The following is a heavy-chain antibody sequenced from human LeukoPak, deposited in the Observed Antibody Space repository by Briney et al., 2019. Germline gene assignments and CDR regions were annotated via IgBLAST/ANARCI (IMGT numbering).Heavy chain of an antibody. CDR2: ISYDGNNK. CDR3: AKSGATIWTFNY. V-gene: IGHV3-30-3*02. J-gene: IGHJ4*02. CDR1: GFTFNSYS. Sequence: PGGSLRLSCAASGFTFNSYSMHWVRQAPGKGLEWVAVISYDGNNKYYADSVKGRFTISRDNSKNTLYLQVNSLRADDTAIYYCAKSGATIWTFNYWGQGALVTVSS. D-gene: IGHD5-12*01.